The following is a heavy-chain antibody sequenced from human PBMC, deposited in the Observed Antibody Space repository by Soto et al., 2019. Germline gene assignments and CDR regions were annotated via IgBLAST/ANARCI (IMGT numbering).Heavy chain of an antibody. CDR1: GYTFTSYG. D-gene: IGHD2-8*01. CDR3: AKGYCTNGVCPPKSYYMDV. CDR2: ISAYNGNT. Sequence: GASVKVSCKASGYTFTSYGISWVRQAPGQGLEWMGWISAYNGNTNYAQKLQGRVTMTTDTSTSTAYMELRSLRSDDTAVYYCAKGYCTNGVCPPKSYYMDVWGKGTTVTVSS. V-gene: IGHV1-18*01. J-gene: IGHJ6*03.